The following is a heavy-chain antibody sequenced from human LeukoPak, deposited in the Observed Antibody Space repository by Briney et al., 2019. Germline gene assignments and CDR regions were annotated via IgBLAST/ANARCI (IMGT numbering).Heavy chain of an antibody. V-gene: IGHV3-48*04. Sequence: SGGSLRLSCAASGFTFSTYSINWVRQAPGKGLEWVSYISSSSTTIYYADSVKGRFTISRDNADNSLYLQMNSLRAEDTAVYYCARGDSWNSYYYYYMDVWGKGTTVTVSS. D-gene: IGHD1-7*01. CDR2: ISSSSTTI. CDR3: ARGDSWNSYYYYYMDV. J-gene: IGHJ6*03. CDR1: GFTFSTYS.